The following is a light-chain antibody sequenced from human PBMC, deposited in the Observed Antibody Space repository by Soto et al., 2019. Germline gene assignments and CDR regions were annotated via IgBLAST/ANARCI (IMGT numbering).Light chain of an antibody. V-gene: IGKV1-5*03. Sequence: DIQMTQSPSTLSASVGDRVTITCRASQSIDINLAWYQQKPGKAPNLLIYKASSLESGVPSRFSGSGSGTEFTLTISSLQPDDFATYYRQQYQHKSYPYTFGQGTKLEIK. CDR1: QSIDIN. CDR2: KAS. J-gene: IGKJ2*01. CDR3: QQYQHKSYPYT.